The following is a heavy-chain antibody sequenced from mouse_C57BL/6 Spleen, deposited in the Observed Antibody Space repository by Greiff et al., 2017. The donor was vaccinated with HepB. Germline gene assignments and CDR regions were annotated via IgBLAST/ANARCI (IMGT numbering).Heavy chain of an antibody. J-gene: IGHJ1*03. Sequence: VQLQQSGPELVKPGDSVKISCKASGYSFTGYFMNWVMQSHGKSLEWIGRINPYNGDTFYNQKFKGKATLTVDKSSSTTNVDLRSLTSEDSAVYYWARESTTTVVAHWYCDVWGTGTTVTVSS. CDR3: ARESTTTVVAHWYCDV. V-gene: IGHV1-20*01. CDR2: INPYNGDT. CDR1: GYSFTGYF. D-gene: IGHD1-1*01.